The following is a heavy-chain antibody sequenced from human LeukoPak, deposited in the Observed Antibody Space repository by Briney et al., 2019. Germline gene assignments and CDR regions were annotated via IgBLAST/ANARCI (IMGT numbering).Heavy chain of an antibody. CDR2: MNPNSGNT. J-gene: IGHJ4*02. CDR3: ASLGYSYGYTDY. V-gene: IGHV1-8*01. Sequence: ASVKVSCKASGYTFTSYDINWVRQATGQGLEWMGWMNPNSGNTGYAQKFQGRVTMTRNTSISTAYMELSSLRSEDTAAYYCASLGYSYGYTDYWGQGTLVTVSS. CDR1: GYTFTSYD. D-gene: IGHD5-18*01.